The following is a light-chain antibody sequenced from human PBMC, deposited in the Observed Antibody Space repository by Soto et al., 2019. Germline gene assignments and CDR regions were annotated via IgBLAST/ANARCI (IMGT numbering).Light chain of an antibody. CDR2: GAS. V-gene: IGKV3-20*01. CDR3: QQYSSALFT. CDR1: QSVSINS. J-gene: IGKJ3*01. Sequence: IVLTQAPGTLSLSPGERATLSCRASQSVSINSLAWYHQKPGQAPSLLIYGASSRAIGIPDRFSGSGSGTDFTLTITRLEPEDFAVYYCQQYSSALFTFGPGTKVDIK.